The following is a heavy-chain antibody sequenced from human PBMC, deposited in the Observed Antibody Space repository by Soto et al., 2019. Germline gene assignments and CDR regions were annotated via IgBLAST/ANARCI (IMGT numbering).Heavy chain of an antibody. CDR1: GFTFSSYG. V-gene: IGHV3-33*01. D-gene: IGHD6-19*01. CDR2: IWYDGSNK. Sequence: LRLSCAASGFTFSSYGMHWVRQAPGKGLEWVAVIWYDGSNKYYADSVKGRFTISRDNSKNTLYLQMNSLRAEETAVYYCARDQQWLVRFYFDFWGQGTLVTVSS. CDR3: ARDQQWLVRFYFDF. J-gene: IGHJ4*02.